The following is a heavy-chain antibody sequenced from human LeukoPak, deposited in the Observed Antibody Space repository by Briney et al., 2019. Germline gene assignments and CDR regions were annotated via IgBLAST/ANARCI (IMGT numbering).Heavy chain of an antibody. Sequence: SETLSLTCAVSGGSIGSTSYYWAWIRQPPGKGLEWIGTIYYSGSTYHNPSLKSRVTLSVDTSRNQFSLRLSSVDAADTAVYYCAKAGVRYFDSSGLYAFDFWGQGTTVTVSS. V-gene: IGHV4-39*01. J-gene: IGHJ3*01. D-gene: IGHD3-22*01. CDR3: AKAGVRYFDSSGLYAFDF. CDR2: IYYSGST. CDR1: GGSIGSTSYY.